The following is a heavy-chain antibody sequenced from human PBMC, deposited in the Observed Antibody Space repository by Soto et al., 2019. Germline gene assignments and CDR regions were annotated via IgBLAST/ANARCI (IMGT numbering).Heavy chain of an antibody. CDR3: ARESSNSPGAFDY. D-gene: IGHD6-6*01. CDR2: IYYTGST. V-gene: IGHV4-61*01. J-gene: IGHJ4*02. CDR1: GGSVNSDSYY. Sequence: QVQLQESGPGLVKPSETLSLTCTVSGGSVNSDSYYWTWIRQPPGKGLEWIGYIYYTGSTKYNPSLESRVTMSLDTSRNQFSLQLSSVTAADTAVFYCARESSNSPGAFDYWGQGALVTVSS.